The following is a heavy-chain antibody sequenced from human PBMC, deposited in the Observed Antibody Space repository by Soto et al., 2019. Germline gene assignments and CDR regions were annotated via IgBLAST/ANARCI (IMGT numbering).Heavy chain of an antibody. CDR3: ARGEDAFFYYGLDV. J-gene: IGHJ6*02. CDR1: GYSISSGYY. V-gene: IGHV4-38-2*01. Sequence: PSETLSLTCAVSGYSISSGYYWGWIRQPPGKGLEWIGSIYHSGSTYYNPSLKSRVTMSVDTSKSQFSLKLTSVTAADTAVYYCARGEDAFFYYGLDVWGQGITVTVS. CDR2: IYHSGST.